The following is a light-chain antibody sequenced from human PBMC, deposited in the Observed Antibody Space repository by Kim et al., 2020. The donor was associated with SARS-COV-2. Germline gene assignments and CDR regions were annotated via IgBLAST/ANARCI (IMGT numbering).Light chain of an antibody. V-gene: IGKV1-39*01. CDR2: AAY. CDR3: QQSHSTPYT. CDR1: QGISNY. J-gene: IGKJ2*01. Sequence: DTQMTQSPSSLSAFVGDRVTITCRASQGISNYLNWYQQKPGKAPKLLIYAAYTLQTGVPSRFTGSVSGTDFSLTISSLQPEDFATYCCQQSHSTPYTFGQGNKVDIK.